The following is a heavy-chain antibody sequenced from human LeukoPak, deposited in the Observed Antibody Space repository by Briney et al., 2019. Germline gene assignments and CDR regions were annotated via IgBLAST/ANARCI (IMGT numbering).Heavy chain of an antibody. CDR2: INTDGSRT. CDR3: AWGYDYDY. D-gene: IGHD3-16*01. Sequence: PGGSLRLSCAASGFILRSYWMNWVRHVPGKGLEWVSRINTDGSRTDYADSVKGRFALSRDNAENTIYLQMNSLRVEDTAVYYCAWGYDYDYWGQGTLVTVSS. V-gene: IGHV3-74*01. J-gene: IGHJ4*02. CDR1: GFILRSYW.